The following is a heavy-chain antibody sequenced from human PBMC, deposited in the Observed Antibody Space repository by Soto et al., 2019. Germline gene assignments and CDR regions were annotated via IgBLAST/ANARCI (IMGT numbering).Heavy chain of an antibody. CDR1: GFTFSTYS. Sequence: GGSLRLSCVDSGFTFSTYSVNWVRQAPGKGLEWVSSITSSGSHIYYADSVKGRFTISRDNAKNSLYLQMNSLRAEDTAVYYCARAPNPYSGTYYFDYWGQGTPVTVSS. CDR2: ITSSGSHI. J-gene: IGHJ4*02. D-gene: IGHD4-4*01. CDR3: ARAPNPYSGTYYFDY. V-gene: IGHV3-21*01.